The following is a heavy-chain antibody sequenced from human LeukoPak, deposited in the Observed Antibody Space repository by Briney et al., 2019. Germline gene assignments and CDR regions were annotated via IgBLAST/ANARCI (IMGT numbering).Heavy chain of an antibody. CDR3: AKGPDFDY. V-gene: IGHV3-30*18. CDR1: GFTFSSYG. CDR2: ISYDGSNK. Sequence: PGGSLRPSCAASGFTFSSYGMHWVRQAPGKGLEWVAVISYDGSNKYYADSVKGRFTISRDNSKNTLYLQMNSLRAEDTAVYYCAKGPDFDYWGQGTLVTVSS. J-gene: IGHJ4*02.